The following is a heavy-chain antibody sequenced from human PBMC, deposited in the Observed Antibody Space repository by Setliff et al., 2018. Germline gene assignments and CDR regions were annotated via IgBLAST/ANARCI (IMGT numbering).Heavy chain of an antibody. Sequence: ASETLSLTCSVTGGSMTDFFWNWIRQPPGKGLEWIGYIYTKGSTNYSPSLRSRVTMSLDRSRNQFSLTLNSMTAADTAIYYCARFGGSASVARFSPPIWGPGSLVTVSS. J-gene: IGHJ4*02. CDR1: GGSMTDFF. D-gene: IGHD3-10*01. V-gene: IGHV4-4*08. CDR2: IYTKGST. CDR3: ARFGGSASVARFSPPI.